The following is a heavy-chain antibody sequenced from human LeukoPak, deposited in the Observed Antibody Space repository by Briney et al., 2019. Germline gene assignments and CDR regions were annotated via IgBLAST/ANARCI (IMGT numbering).Heavy chain of an antibody. J-gene: IGHJ2*01. CDR2: IDPNSGDT. Sequence: ASVKVSCKASGYTFTGNHVHWLRQAPGQGLEWMGWIDPNSGDTMYAQKFQDRVTMTSDTSINTAYMELSGLRSDDTAVYFCAKEADIVCFDLWGRGTLVTVSS. CDR3: AKEADIVCFDL. D-gene: IGHD2-15*01. CDR1: GYTFTGNH. V-gene: IGHV1-2*02.